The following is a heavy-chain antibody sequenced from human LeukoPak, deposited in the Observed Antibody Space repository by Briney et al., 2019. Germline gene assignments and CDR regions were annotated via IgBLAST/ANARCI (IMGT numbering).Heavy chain of an antibody. V-gene: IGHV1-2*02. J-gene: IGHJ3*02. CDR1: GYTFTGYY. CDR3: ARVGSSGYYFHDALDI. Sequence: ASVKVSCKASGYTFTGYYMHWVRQAPGQGLEWMGWINPNSGGTNYAQKFQGRVTMTRDTSISTAYMELSRLRSDDTAVYYCARVGSSGYYFHDALDIWGQGTMVTVSS. CDR2: INPNSGGT. D-gene: IGHD3-22*01.